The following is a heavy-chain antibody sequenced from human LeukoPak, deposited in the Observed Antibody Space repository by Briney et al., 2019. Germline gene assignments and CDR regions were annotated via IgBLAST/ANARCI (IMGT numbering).Heavy chain of an antibody. Sequence: GGSLRLSCAASGFTFSTYGMHWVRQAPGKGVEWVAVISYEGSNKYYADSLRGRFTISRDNSKNTLYLQMNSLRAENTAVYYGAKDQYSYGPHYFDYWGQGTLVTVSS. J-gene: IGHJ4*02. CDR2: ISYEGSNK. D-gene: IGHD5-18*01. V-gene: IGHV3-30*18. CDR3: AKDQYSYGPHYFDY. CDR1: GFTFSTYG.